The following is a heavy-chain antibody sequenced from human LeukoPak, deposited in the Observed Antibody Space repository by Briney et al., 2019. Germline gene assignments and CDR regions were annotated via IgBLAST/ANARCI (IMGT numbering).Heavy chain of an antibody. CDR2: IYSSGSA. V-gene: IGHV3-53*01. CDR3: TTGLVAAAGTAFDY. J-gene: IGHJ4*02. D-gene: IGHD6-13*01. Sequence: QSGGSLRLSCAASGFTVSSNYMSWVRQAPGKGLEWVSVIYSSGSAYYADSVKGRFTISRDNSKNTLYLQMNSLKTEDTALYYCTTGLVAAAGTAFDYWGQGTLVTVSS. CDR1: GFTVSSNY.